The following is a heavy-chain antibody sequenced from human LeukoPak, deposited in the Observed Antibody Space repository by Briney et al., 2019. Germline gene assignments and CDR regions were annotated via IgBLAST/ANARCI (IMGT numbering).Heavy chain of an antibody. Sequence: ASVKVSCKASGYTYTGYYMHWVRQAPGQGLEWMGRINPNSGGTNYAQKFQGRVTMTRDTSISTAYMELSRLRSGDTAVYYCATYYDFWSGYYTYYFDYWGQGTLVTVSS. J-gene: IGHJ4*02. CDR3: ATYYDFWSGYYTYYFDY. D-gene: IGHD3-3*01. CDR2: INPNSGGT. CDR1: GYTYTGYY. V-gene: IGHV1-2*06.